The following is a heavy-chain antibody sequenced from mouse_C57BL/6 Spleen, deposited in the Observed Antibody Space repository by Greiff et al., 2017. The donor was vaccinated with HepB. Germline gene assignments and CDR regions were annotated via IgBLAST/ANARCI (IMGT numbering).Heavy chain of an antibody. CDR1: GYTFPSYW. CDR3: ARFYAMDY. V-gene: IGHV1-50*01. J-gene: IGHJ4*01. CDR2: IDPSDSYT. Sequence: QVQLQQPGAELVKPGASVKLSCKASGYTFPSYWMQWVKQRPGQGLEWIGEIDPSDSYTNYNQKFKGKATLTVDTSSSTAYMQLSSLTSEDAAVYYCARFYAMDYWGQGTSVTVSS.